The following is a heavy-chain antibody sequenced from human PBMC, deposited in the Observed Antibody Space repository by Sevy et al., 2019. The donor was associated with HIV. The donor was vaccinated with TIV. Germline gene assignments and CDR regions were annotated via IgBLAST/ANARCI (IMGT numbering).Heavy chain of an antibody. Sequence: GGSLRLSCAASGFSFSIYWMSWVRQAPGKGLEWVATMKQDGSEEDYVDSVKGRFTISRDNAKNSLFLQMNSLSAEDTAVYYCGREGVGGYSYSLDYWGHGTLVTVSS. V-gene: IGHV3-7*01. CDR3: GREGVGGYSYSLDY. CDR1: GFSFSIYW. CDR2: MKQDGSEE. J-gene: IGHJ4*01. D-gene: IGHD5-18*01.